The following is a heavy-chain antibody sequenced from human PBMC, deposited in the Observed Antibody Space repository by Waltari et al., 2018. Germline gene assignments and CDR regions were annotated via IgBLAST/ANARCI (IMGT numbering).Heavy chain of an antibody. J-gene: IGHJ4*02. V-gene: IGHV3-53*01. Sequence: EVQLMESGGRLIHPGGSIRLSCSASGFAVNNYYMTWVRQPPGKGLEWVSLIDAMDNLYYTTSVKCRFSISRDNSKNTVHLQMDRLTDEDTALYCCARVNRLQGYSFGYFFDLWGQGTHVTVSS. CDR3: ARVNRLQGYSFGYFFDL. CDR1: GFAVNNYY. D-gene: IGHD5-18*01. CDR2: IDAMDNL.